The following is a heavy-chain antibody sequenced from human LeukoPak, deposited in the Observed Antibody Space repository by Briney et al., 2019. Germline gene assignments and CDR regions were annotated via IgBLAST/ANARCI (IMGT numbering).Heavy chain of an antibody. CDR1: GLTLSDYS. V-gene: IGHV3-48*04. J-gene: IGHJ4*02. CDR3: ATSIGVAVAFDF. D-gene: IGHD6-19*01. CDR2: ISSRSTTI. Sequence: GGSLRLSCAASGLTLSDYSMTWVRQAPGKGLEWVSYISSRSTTIYYADSVKGRFTISRDNAKNSLYLQMNSLKAEDTAIYYCATSIGVAVAFDFWGQGTLVTVSS.